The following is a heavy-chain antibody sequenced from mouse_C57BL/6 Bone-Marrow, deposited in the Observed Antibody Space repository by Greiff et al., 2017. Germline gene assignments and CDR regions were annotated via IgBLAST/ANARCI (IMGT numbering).Heavy chain of an antibody. CDR1: GYTFTSYW. Sequence: VQLQQPGAELVRPGTSVKLSCKASGYTFTSYWMHWVKQRPGQGLEWIGVIDPSDSYTNYNQKFKGKATLTVDTSSSTAYMQLSSLTSGDSAVYYCASRAYWGQGTLVTVSA. V-gene: IGHV1-59*01. J-gene: IGHJ3*01. CDR2: IDPSDSYT. CDR3: ASRAY.